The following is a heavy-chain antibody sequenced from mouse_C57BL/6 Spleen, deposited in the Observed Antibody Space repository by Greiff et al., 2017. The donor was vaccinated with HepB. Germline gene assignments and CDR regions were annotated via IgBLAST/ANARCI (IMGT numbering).Heavy chain of an antibody. J-gene: IGHJ1*03. CDR1: GYTFTGYW. D-gene: IGHD1-1*01. V-gene: IGHV1-9*01. Sequence: VQLQQSGAELMKPGASVKLSCKATGYTFTGYWIEWVKQRPGHGLEWIGEILPGSGSTNYNEKFKGKATFTADTSTNTAYMQLITLTTEDSAIYYCATITTVVAPWYFDVWGTGTTVTVSS. CDR2: ILPGSGST. CDR3: ATITTVVAPWYFDV.